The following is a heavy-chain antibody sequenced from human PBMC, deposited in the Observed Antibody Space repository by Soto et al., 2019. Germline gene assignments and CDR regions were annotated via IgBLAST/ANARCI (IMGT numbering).Heavy chain of an antibody. J-gene: IGHJ6*02. Sequence: SEPLSLTCAVYGGSFIGYYWSWIRQPPGKGLEWIGEINHSGSTNYNPSLKSRVTISVDTSKNQFSLKLSSVTAADTAVYYCARGLGYSYGRYYYGMDVWGQGTTVTVSS. D-gene: IGHD5-18*01. CDR3: ARGLGYSYGRYYYGMDV. CDR1: GGSFIGYY. V-gene: IGHV4-34*01. CDR2: INHSGST.